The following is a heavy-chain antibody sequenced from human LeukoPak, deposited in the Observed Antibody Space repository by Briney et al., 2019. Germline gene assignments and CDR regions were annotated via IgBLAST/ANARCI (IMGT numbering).Heavy chain of an antibody. V-gene: IGHV3-53*01. CDR3: ARDRLELRFTPYDYYYYCMDV. CDR1: GFTVSSNY. CDR2: IYSGGST. D-gene: IGHD1-7*01. Sequence: IQPGGSLRLSCAASGFTVSSNYMSWVRQAPGKGLEWVSIIYSGGSTYYADSVKGRFTISRDNSKNTLYLQMNSLRAEDTAVYYCARDRLELRFTPYDYYYYCMDVWGKGTTVTVSS. J-gene: IGHJ6*03.